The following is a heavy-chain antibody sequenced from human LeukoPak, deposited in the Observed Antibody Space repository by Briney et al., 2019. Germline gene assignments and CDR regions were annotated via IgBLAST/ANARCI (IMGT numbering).Heavy chain of an antibody. CDR3: AGGRAATMVRGRGYRPYYFDY. CDR2: ISWNSGNI. V-gene: IGHV3-9*01. J-gene: IGHJ4*02. CDR1: GFTFDDYA. D-gene: IGHD3-10*01. Sequence: GRSLRLSCAASGFTFDDYAMHWVRQAPGKGLEWVSGISWNSGNIGYADSVKGRFTISRDNARNSLSLQMNSLTAEDAAVYYCAGGRAATMVRGRGYRPYYFDYWGQGTLVTVSS.